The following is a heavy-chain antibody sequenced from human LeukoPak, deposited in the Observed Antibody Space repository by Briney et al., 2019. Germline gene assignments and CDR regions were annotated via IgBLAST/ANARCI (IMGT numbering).Heavy chain of an antibody. J-gene: IGHJ3*02. V-gene: IGHV4-59*01. CDR2: IYYSGST. CDR1: GGSISSYY. Sequence: SETLSHTCTVSGGSISSYYWSWIRQPPGKGLEWIGYIYYSGSTNYNPSLKSRVTISVDMSKNQFSLKLSSVTAADTAVYYCAKGPYYYDSSGYYYGAFDIWGQGRMVTVSS. D-gene: IGHD3-22*01. CDR3: AKGPYYYDSSGYYYGAFDI.